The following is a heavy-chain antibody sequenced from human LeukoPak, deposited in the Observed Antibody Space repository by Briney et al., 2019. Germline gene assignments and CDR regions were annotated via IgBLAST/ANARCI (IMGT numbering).Heavy chain of an antibody. CDR1: GFTFSAYA. CDR2: ISFDGSKK. Sequence: GGSLRLTCAASGFTFSAYAIHWVRQAPGKGLEWVAVISFDGSKKYYADSVKGRFTISRDNSKNTMYLQMNSLRAEDTAVYYCARVGGNNYNSYYHYNYNYMDVWGKGTTVTVSS. CDR3: ARVGGNNYNSYYHYNYNYMDV. J-gene: IGHJ6*03. D-gene: IGHD5-24*01. V-gene: IGHV3-30*01.